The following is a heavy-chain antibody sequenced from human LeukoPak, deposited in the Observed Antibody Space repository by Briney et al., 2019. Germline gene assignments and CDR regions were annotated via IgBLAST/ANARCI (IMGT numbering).Heavy chain of an antibody. V-gene: IGHV3-7*01. CDR3: AIRTGTRGNPSGGWFDP. D-gene: IGHD6-13*01. CDR2: IKQDGSEK. Sequence: GGSLRLSCAASGFTFSDYYMSWIRQAPGKGLEWVANIKQDGSEKYYVDSVKGRFTISRDNAKNSLYLQMNSLRAEDTAVYYCAIRTGTRGNPSGGWFDPWGQGTLVTVSS. CDR1: GFTFSDYY. J-gene: IGHJ5*02.